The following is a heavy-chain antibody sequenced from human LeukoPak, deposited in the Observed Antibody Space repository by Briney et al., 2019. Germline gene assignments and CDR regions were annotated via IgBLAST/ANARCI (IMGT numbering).Heavy chain of an antibody. D-gene: IGHD4-23*01. Sequence: SGGSLRLSCAASGFTFSNYWMSWVRQAPGKGLEWVANINEDGGEKYFVDSVKGRFTISRDNAKNSLYLQMNSLRAEDTAVYYCARELSTVVTRTLDYWGQGTLATVSS. J-gene: IGHJ4*02. CDR1: GFTFSNYW. CDR3: ARELSTVVTRTLDY. V-gene: IGHV3-7*01. CDR2: INEDGGEK.